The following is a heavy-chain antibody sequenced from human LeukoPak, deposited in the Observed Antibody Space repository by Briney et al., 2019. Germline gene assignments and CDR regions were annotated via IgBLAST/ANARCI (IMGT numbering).Heavy chain of an antibody. J-gene: IGHJ4*02. V-gene: IGHV4-34*01. CDR3: AREALYGSGSSHFDY. D-gene: IGHD3-10*01. Sequence: SETLSLTCAVYGGSFSGYYWSWIRQPPGKGLEWIGEINHSGSTNYNPSLKSRVTISVDTSKNQFSLKLSSVTAADTAVYYCAREALYGSGSSHFDYWGQGTLVTVSS. CDR2: INHSGST. CDR1: GGSFSGYY.